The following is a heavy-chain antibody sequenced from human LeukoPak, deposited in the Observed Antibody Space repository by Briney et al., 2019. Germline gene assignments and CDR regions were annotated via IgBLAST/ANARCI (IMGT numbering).Heavy chain of an antibody. D-gene: IGHD1-26*01. CDR1: RGSLGSAGYY. J-gene: IGHJ4*02. Sequence: SETLSLTCTVSRGSLGSAGYYWSWIRQPPGGGLEWIGYIYYIRNTNYNPSLKSRVTMSLDPSKNQFSLKLNSVTAADTAVYYCARTQSQSGSYRYYFGYWGQGTLVTVSS. V-gene: IGHV4-61*08. CDR2: IYYIRNT. CDR3: ARTQSQSGSYRYYFGY.